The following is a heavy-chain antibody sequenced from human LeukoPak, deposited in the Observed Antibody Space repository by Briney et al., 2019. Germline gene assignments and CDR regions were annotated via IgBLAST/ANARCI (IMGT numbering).Heavy chain of an antibody. D-gene: IGHD6-19*01. J-gene: IGHJ4*02. CDR1: GGSISGRY. CDR2: WRYDGSP. V-gene: IGHV4-59*08. Sequence: PSETLSHTCAVSGGSISGRYWSWIRQPPGKGLEWIANWRYDGSPNYTPSLESRATISLDTSKNQFSLRLTSVTAADTAVYYCVVTQKWLAFDYWGQGILVTVSS. CDR3: VVTQKWLAFDY.